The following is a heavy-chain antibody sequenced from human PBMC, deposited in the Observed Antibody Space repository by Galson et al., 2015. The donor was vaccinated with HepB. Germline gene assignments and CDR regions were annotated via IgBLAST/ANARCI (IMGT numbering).Heavy chain of an antibody. Sequence: SLRLSCAASGFTFSSYWMHWVRQAPGKGLVWVSRINLDGSSPGYADSVKGRFTISRDNAKNTLSLQMNSLRAEDTAVYYCARDLTYYDILTGSFVNDFDYWGQGTLVTVSS. V-gene: IGHV3-74*01. CDR3: ARDLTYYDILTGSFVNDFDY. J-gene: IGHJ4*02. CDR1: GFTFSSYW. CDR2: INLDGSSP. D-gene: IGHD3-9*01.